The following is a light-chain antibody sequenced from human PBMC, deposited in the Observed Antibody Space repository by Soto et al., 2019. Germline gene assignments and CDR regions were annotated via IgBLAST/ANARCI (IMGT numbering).Light chain of an antibody. CDR2: EVS. V-gene: IGLV2-14*01. J-gene: IGLJ2*01. CDR3: SSYTTSSTHVL. Sequence: QSALTQPASVSGSPGQSITISCTGTSSDIGTYKYVSWYQQHPGKAPQLMIYEVSNRPSGISNRFSGSKSGNTASLTISGLQAEDEADYYCSSYTTSSTHVLFGGGTKLTFL. CDR1: SSDIGTYKY.